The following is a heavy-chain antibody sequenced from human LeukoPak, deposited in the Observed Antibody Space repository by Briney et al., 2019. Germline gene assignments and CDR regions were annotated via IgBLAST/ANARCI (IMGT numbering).Heavy chain of an antibody. CDR2: ISYSGGSI. J-gene: IGHJ4*02. V-gene: IGHV3-23*01. CDR3: AKERRTALSVVDS. D-gene: IGHD2-21*02. CDR1: GFTLRSYA. Sequence: PGGSLRLSCAGSGFTLRSYAMSWVRQAPGKGLEWVSAISYSGGSIYYADSVKGPFTISRDNSRNTLYLQMNSLRAEDTAVYYCAKERRTALSVVDSWGQGTLVTVSS.